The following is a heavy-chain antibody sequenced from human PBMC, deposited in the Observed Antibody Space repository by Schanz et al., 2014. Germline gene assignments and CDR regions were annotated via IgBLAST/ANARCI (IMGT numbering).Heavy chain of an antibody. CDR2: ISGSGGST. V-gene: IGHV3-23*04. CDR1: GFTFSNYA. D-gene: IGHD6-19*01. Sequence: EVQLVESGGGLVQPGGSLRLSCAASGFTFSNYAMSWVRQAPGKGLEWVSAISGSGGSTYYADSVKGRFTISRDNAKNSLFLQMNRLRAEDTALYYCAIIGVMVAVAGTRADYWGQGTLVTVSS. CDR3: AIIGVMVAVAGTRADY. J-gene: IGHJ4*02.